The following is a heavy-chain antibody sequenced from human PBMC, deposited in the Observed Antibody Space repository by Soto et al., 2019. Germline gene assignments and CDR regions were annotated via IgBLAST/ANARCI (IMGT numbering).Heavy chain of an antibody. CDR1: GYTFTSYC. CDR3: DRSAVSGYSYGLTGY. V-gene: IGHV1-46*03. Sequence: ASVKVSCKASGYTFTSYCIHWVRQAPGQGLEWMGIINPSGGSTSYSQTFQGRVTMTRDTSTSTVYMELRSQRSEDTAVYYCDRSAVSGYSYGLTGYWGQGTLVTVSS. D-gene: IGHD5-18*01. J-gene: IGHJ4*02. CDR2: INPSGGST.